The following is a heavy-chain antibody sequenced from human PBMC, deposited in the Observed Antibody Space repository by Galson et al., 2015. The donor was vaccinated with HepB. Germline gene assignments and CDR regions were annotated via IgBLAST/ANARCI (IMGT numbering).Heavy chain of an antibody. Sequence: LSLTCTVSGGSISSGGYYWSWTRQHPGKGLEWIGYIYYSGSTYYNPSLKSRVTISVDTSKNQFSLKLSSVTAADTAVYYCATGLAAAGTDYWGQGTLVTVSS. D-gene: IGHD6-13*01. CDR1: GGSISSGGYY. CDR3: ATGLAAAGTDY. CDR2: IYYSGST. V-gene: IGHV4-31*03. J-gene: IGHJ4*02.